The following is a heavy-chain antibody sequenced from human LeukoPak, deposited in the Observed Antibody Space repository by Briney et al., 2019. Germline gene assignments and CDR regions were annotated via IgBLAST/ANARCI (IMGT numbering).Heavy chain of an antibody. CDR3: ARLVSGSPNWFDP. V-gene: IGHV4-59*08. CDR2: IYYSGST. D-gene: IGHD1-26*01. CDR1: GGSISSYY. J-gene: IGHJ5*02. Sequence: SETLSLTCTVSGGSISSYYWSWIRQPPGKGLEWIGYIYYSGSTNYNPSLKSRVTISVDTSKNQFSQKLSSVTAADTAVYYCARLVSGSPNWFDPWGQGTLVTVSS.